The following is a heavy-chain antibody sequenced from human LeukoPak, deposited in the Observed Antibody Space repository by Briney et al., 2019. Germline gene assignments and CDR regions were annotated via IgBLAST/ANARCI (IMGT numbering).Heavy chain of an antibody. CDR2: IYYSGST. V-gene: IGHV4-59*01. J-gene: IGHJ3*02. CDR3: AKEDSGNYYDPGAFDI. CDR1: GGSISSYY. Sequence: SETLSLTCTVSGGSISSYYWSWIRQSPGKGLEWSGYIYYSGSTNYNPSLKSRVTIVVDTSKNQFSLKLRPVTAADTAVYYCAKEDSGNYYDPGAFDIWGQGTMVTVSS. D-gene: IGHD1-26*01.